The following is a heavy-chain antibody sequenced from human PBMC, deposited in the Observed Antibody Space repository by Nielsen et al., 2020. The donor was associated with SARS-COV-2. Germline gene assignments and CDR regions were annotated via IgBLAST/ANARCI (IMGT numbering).Heavy chain of an antibody. CDR1: GFSVSTNY. J-gene: IGHJ6*02. D-gene: IGHD2-2*01. CDR3: AGDLGGVLVGYCTSTSCKKSPLGMDV. CDR2: IYSGGRT. Sequence: GGSLRLSCAASGFSVSTNYMSWVRQTPGKGLEWVSVIYSGGRTYYADSVKGRFTISRDNSKNTLYLQMKSLRAEDTAVYYCAGDLGGVLVGYCTSTSCKKSPLGMDVWGQGTMVTVSS. V-gene: IGHV3-53*01.